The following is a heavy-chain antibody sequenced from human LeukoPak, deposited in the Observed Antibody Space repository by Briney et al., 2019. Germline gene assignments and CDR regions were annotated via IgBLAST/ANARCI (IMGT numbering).Heavy chain of an antibody. CDR2: IRSKAYGGTT. CDR3: TTRARGYSYGIDY. D-gene: IGHD5-18*01. J-gene: IGHJ4*02. CDR1: GFSFTYG. V-gene: IGHV3-49*04. Sequence: GGSLRLSCAASGFSFTYGMSWVRQAPGKGLEWVGFIRSKAYGGTTEYAASVKGRFTISRDDSKSIAYLQMNSLKTEDTAVYYCTTRARGYSYGIDYWGQGTLVTVSS.